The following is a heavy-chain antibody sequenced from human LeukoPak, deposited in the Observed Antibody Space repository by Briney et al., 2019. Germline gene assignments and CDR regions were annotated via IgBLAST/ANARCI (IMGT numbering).Heavy chain of an antibody. CDR2: ISYDGSNK. V-gene: IGHV3-30-3*01. Sequence: PGRSLRLSCAASGFNLSSYAMHWVRQAPGKGLEWVAVISYDGSNKYYADSVRGRFTISRDNSKNTLYLQMNSLRAEDTAVYYCARLAVAGIVDYWGQGTLVTVSS. D-gene: IGHD6-19*01. CDR3: ARLAVAGIVDY. CDR1: GFNLSSYA. J-gene: IGHJ4*02.